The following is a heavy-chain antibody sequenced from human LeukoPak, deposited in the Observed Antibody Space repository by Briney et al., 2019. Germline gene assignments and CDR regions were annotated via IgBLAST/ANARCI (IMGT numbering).Heavy chain of an antibody. J-gene: IGHJ5*02. CDR3: ARVEKKLIVGTTNHWFDP. Sequence: PGGSLRLSCVVSGFTFSTYEMNWVRQAPGKGLVWVSRINSDGSSRHYADSVKGRFTISRDNAKNTLYLQMNSLRADDTAVYYCARVEKKLIVGTTNHWFDPWGQGTLVTVSS. V-gene: IGHV3-74*01. CDR2: INSDGSSR. CDR1: GFTFSTYE. D-gene: IGHD1-26*01.